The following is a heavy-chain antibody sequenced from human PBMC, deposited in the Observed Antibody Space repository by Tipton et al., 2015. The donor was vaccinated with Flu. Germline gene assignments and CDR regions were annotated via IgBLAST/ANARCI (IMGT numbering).Heavy chain of an antibody. CDR1: GYSFTGHY. J-gene: IGHJ4*02. D-gene: IGHD3-16*01. CDR2: INPSSGDT. V-gene: IGHV1-2*02. Sequence: QLVQSGAEVKKPGASVKVSCQASGYSFTGHYMHWVRQAPGQGLEWMGWINPSSGDTVYAQKFQGRVTMTRDSSISTGYMELKSLQSDDTAVYYCARELGEFDYWGQGTLVPVSS. CDR3: ARELGEFDY.